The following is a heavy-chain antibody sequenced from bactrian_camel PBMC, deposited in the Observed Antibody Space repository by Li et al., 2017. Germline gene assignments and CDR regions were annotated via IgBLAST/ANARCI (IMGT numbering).Heavy chain of an antibody. J-gene: IGHJ4*01. CDR2: ISSGGGNR. Sequence: VQLVESGGGLVQPGGSLRLSCGASGFTFSSSTMSWVRQAPGKGLEWVSAISSGGGNRYYADSVTGRFIISKAENTLYLQMNSLKPEDTAMYYCASDPGSFLSEYGGNCWGDNAYLGQGTQVTVSS. D-gene: IGHD6*01. V-gene: IGHV3S31*01. CDR1: GFTFSSST.